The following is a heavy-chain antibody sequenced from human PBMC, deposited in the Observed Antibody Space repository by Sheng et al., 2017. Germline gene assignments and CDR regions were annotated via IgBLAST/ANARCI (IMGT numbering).Heavy chain of an antibody. CDR3: ATVPPNPRIALTCTPSGPDGTDWFD. Sequence: QVQLVQSGAEVKKPGSSVKVSCKASGGTFSNYAISWVRQAPGQGLEWMGGIIPIFDTATYAQKFQDRVTIIADESTSTAYMELSSLRSEDTAVYYCATVPPNPRIALTCTPSGPDGTDWFD. V-gene: IGHV1-69*13. J-gene: IGHJ5*02. D-gene: IGHD3-10*01. CDR2: IIPIFDTA. CDR1: GGTFSNYA.